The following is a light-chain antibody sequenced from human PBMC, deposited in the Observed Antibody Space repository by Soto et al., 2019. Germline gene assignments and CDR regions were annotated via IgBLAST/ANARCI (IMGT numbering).Light chain of an antibody. CDR1: KSVSSSY. V-gene: IGKV3-20*01. CDR3: QPYGSSPRT. Sequence: EIVLTQSPGPLSLSPWERATLSCSASKSVSSSYLAWYQQKPGQAPRLLIYGASSRATGIPDRFSGSGSGTDFTLTISRLEPEDFAVYYCQPYGSSPRTFGQGTKVEIK. CDR2: GAS. J-gene: IGKJ1*01.